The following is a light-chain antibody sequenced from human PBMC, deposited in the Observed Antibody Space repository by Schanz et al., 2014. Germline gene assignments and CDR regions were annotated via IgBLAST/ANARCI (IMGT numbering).Light chain of an antibody. CDR1: SSNIGAGYD. Sequence: QSVLTQPPSVSGAPGQRVTISCTGSSSNIGAGYDVHWYQQVPGTAPKVLIYGDNNRPSGVPDRFSRSKSGTSASLAITGLQAEDEADYYCNSFTSSHTHVFGGGTKLTVL. CDR2: GDN. CDR3: NSFTSSHTHV. V-gene: IGLV1-40*01. J-gene: IGLJ3*02.